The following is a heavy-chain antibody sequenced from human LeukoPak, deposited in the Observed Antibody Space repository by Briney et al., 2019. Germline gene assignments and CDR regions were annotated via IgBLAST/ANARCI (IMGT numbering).Heavy chain of an antibody. CDR2: ISGSGDST. CDR3: TKGSVLTVFGMAWHAFDI. V-gene: IGHV3-23*01. Sequence: GGSLRLSCAASGFTFRSFAVTWVRQAPGKGLEWVSVISGSGDSTYYADSVKGRFTISRDNSKNTLYLQMNSLRAEDTAIYYCTKGSVLTVFGMAWHAFDIWGQGTMVTVSP. J-gene: IGHJ3*02. D-gene: IGHD3-3*01. CDR1: GFTFRSFA.